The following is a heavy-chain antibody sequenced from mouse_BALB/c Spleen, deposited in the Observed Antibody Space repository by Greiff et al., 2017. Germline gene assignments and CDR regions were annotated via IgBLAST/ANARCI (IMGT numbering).Heavy chain of an antibody. J-gene: IGHJ3*01. D-gene: IGHD4-1*01. V-gene: IGHV1S137*01. CDR1: GYTFTDYA. CDR3: ARRDWDALAY. CDR2: ISTYYGDA. Sequence: QVQLQQSGAELVRPGVSVKISCKGSGYTFTDYAMHWVKQSHAKSLEWIGVISTYYGDASYNQKFKGKATMTVDKSSSTAYMELARLTSEDSAIYYCARRDWDALAYWGQGTLVTVSA.